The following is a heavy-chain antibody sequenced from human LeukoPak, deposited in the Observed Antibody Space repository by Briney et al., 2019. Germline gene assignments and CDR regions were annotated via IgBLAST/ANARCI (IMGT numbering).Heavy chain of an antibody. CDR3: ARGAAGGDFDY. J-gene: IGHJ4*02. D-gene: IGHD6-13*01. CDR2: ISSRGSSI. CDR1: GFTFSTYE. V-gene: IGHV3-48*03. Sequence: GGSLRLSCAASGFTFSTYEMDWVRQAPGKELEWVSYISSRGSSIYYADSVKGRFTISRDNAKNSLYLHMSSLRVEDTAVYYCARGAAGGDFDYWGQGTLVTVSS.